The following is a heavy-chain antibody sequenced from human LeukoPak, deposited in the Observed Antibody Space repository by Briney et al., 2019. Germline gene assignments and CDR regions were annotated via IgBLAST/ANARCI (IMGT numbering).Heavy chain of an antibody. V-gene: IGHV1-2*04. Sequence: ASVKVSFKASVYTFTCYYMHWVRQAHGQGMEWMGWMDPNNGGTNYAQTFLGWVTMTRDTCISTAYMELSRLRSDDTAVYYCARAYSSGWYFDYWGQGTLVTVSS. D-gene: IGHD6-19*01. CDR1: VYTFTCYY. CDR2: MDPNNGGT. CDR3: ARAYSSGWYFDY. J-gene: IGHJ4*02.